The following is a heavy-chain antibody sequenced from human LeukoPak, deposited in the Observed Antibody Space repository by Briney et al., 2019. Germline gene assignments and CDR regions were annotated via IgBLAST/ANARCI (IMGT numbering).Heavy chain of an antibody. CDR3: ARDPVSVVVVGAYYYYMDV. D-gene: IGHD2-2*01. J-gene: IGHJ6*03. CDR2: INPKSSGT. Sequence: ASVKVSCKASGYTFSGYYIHWVRQAPGQGLEWMGRINPKSSGTNYAQKLLGRVTMTRDTSINTAYMELTRLRSDDTAVYYCARDPVSVVVVGAYYYYMDVWGKGTTVTVS. V-gene: IGHV1-2*06. CDR1: GYTFSGYY.